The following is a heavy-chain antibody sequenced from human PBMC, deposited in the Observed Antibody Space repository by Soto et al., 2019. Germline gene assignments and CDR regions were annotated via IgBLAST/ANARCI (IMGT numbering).Heavy chain of an antibody. CDR1: GYTFTSYY. V-gene: IGHV1-46*01. J-gene: IGHJ5*02. CDR3: ARDARLRFLEWLLPDYNWFDP. CDR2: INPSGGST. D-gene: IGHD3-3*01. Sequence: ASVKVSCKASGYTFTSYYMHWVRQAPGQGLEWMGIINPSGGSTSYAQKFQGRVTMTRDTSTSTVYMELSSLRSEDTAVYYCARDARLRFLEWLLPDYNWFDPWGQGTLVTVSS.